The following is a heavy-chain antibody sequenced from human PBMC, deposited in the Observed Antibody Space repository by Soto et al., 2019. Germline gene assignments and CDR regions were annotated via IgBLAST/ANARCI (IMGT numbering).Heavy chain of an antibody. D-gene: IGHD3-3*01. V-gene: IGHV4-39*01. CDR2: SYYSGST. J-gene: IGHJ5*02. Sequence: QLQLQESGPGLMKPSETLSLTCTVSGGSISSSSYYWGWNRQPPGKGLEWIGSSYYSGSTYYNPSLKSRVTISVDTSKNQFSLKLTSVTAADTAVYYCARHSYDFWPPNWFEPWGQGTLVTVSS. CDR3: ARHSYDFWPPNWFEP. CDR1: GGSISSSSYY.